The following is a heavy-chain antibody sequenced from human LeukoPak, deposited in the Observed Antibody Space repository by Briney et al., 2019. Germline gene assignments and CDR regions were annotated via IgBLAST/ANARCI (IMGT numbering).Heavy chain of an antibody. CDR3: ARDLSIYEYLDGWVY. J-gene: IGHJ4*02. CDR1: GFTFSSYW. CDR2: IKQDGSEK. Sequence: GGSLRLSCAASGFTFSSYWMSWVRQAPGKGLEWVANIKQDGSEKYYVDSVKGRFTISRDNAKNSLYLQMNSLRAEDTAVYYCARDLSIYEYLDGWVYWGQGTLVTVSS. D-gene: IGHD3-16*01. V-gene: IGHV3-7*01.